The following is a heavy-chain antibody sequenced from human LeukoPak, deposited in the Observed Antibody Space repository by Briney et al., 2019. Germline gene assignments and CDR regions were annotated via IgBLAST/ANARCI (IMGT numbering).Heavy chain of an antibody. V-gene: IGHV3-48*03. CDR1: GFTLSSSE. Sequence: GGSLRLSCAASGFTLSSSEMNWVRQAPGKGLEWVSYISRSGSTIFYADSVKGRFTISRDNAKNSVSLQMNSLRAEDTAVYYCARGPTTVTRAFDYWGQGILVTVSS. D-gene: IGHD4-17*01. CDR2: ISRSGSTI. J-gene: IGHJ4*02. CDR3: ARGPTTVTRAFDY.